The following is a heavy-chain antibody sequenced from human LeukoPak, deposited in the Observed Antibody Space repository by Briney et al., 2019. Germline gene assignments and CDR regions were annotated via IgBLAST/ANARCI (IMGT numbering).Heavy chain of an antibody. CDR2: IYHSGST. Sequence: SETLSLTCTVSGGSISSYYWSWIRQPPGKGLEWIGSIYHSGSTYYNPSLKSRVTISVDTSKNQFSLKLSSVTAADTAVYYCARGRYSSSWSQGTLVTVSS. J-gene: IGHJ4*02. V-gene: IGHV4-38-2*02. D-gene: IGHD6-13*01. CDR3: ARGRYSSS. CDR1: GGSISSYY.